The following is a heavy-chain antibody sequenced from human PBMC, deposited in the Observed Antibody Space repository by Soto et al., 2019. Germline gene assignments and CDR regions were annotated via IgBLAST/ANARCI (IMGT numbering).Heavy chain of an antibody. CDR2: TYYRSKWYS. D-gene: IGHD2-21*01. V-gene: IGHV6-1*01. Sequence: SQTLSLTCAISGGSLSANGVAWNWLRQSPSRGLEWLGRTYYRSKWYSHYAVSVQSRISVNPDTSRNQFSLQLNSVTPEDTAVYYCARGAYSAFDYWGQGSLVT. J-gene: IGHJ4*02. CDR1: GGSLSANGVA. CDR3: ARGAYSAFDY.